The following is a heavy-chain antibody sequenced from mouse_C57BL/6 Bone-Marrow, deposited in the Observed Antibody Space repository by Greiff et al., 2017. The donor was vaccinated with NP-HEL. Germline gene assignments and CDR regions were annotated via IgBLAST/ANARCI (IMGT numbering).Heavy chain of an antibody. CDR1: GYTFTDYN. Sequence: VQLQQSGPELVKPGASVKIPCKASGYTFTDYNMAWVKQSHGKSLEWIGDINPNNGGTIYNQKFKGKATLTVDKSSSTAYMELRSLTSEDTAVYYCARMAIYYGNYDWYFDVWGTGTTVTVSS. D-gene: IGHD2-1*01. V-gene: IGHV1-18*01. CDR2: INPNNGGT. CDR3: ARMAIYYGNYDWYFDV. J-gene: IGHJ1*03.